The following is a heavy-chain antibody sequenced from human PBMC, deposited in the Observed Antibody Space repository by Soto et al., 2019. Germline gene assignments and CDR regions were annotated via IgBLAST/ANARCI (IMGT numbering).Heavy chain of an antibody. CDR1: GFTFSSYG. J-gene: IGHJ6*02. V-gene: IGHV3-30*03. Sequence: GGSLRLSCAASGFTFSSYGMHLVRQAPGKGLEWVAVISYDGSNKYYADSVKGRFTISRDNSKNTLYLQMNSLRAEDTAVYYCARDSYGMDVWGQGNTVTVS. CDR3: ARDSYGMDV. CDR2: ISYDGSNK.